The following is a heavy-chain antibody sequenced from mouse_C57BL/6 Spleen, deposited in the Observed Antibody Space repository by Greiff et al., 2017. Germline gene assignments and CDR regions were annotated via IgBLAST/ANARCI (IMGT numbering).Heavy chain of an antibody. CDR2: ISSGSSTI. D-gene: IGHD1-1*01. Sequence: EVKLVESGGGLVKPGGSLKLSCAASGFTFSDYGMHWVRQAPEKGLEWVAYISSGSSTIYYADTVKGRFTISRDNAKNTLFLQMTSLRSEDTAMYYCARPLSGSSPYYAMDYWGQGTSVTVSS. CDR1: GFTFSDYG. V-gene: IGHV5-17*01. CDR3: ARPLSGSSPYYAMDY. J-gene: IGHJ4*01.